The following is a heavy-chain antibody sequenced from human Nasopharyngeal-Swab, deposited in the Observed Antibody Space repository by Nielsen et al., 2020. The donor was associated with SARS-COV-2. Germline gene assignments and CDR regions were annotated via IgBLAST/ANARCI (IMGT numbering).Heavy chain of an antibody. J-gene: IGHJ1*01. CDR1: GFTFSSYS. D-gene: IGHD6-19*01. Sequence: GGSLRLSCAASGFTFSSYSMNWVRQAPGKGLEWVSSISSSSSYIYYADSVKGRFTISRDNAKNSLYLQMNSLRAEDTAVYYCARGTRAVAGPTGGYFQHWGQGTLVTVSS. CDR3: ARGTRAVAGPTGGYFQH. V-gene: IGHV3-21*01. CDR2: ISSSSSYI.